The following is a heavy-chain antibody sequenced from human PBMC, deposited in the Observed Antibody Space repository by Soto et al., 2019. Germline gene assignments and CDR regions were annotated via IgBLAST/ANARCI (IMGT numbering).Heavy chain of an antibody. Sequence: SVKVSCKASGGTFSSYAISWVRQAPGQGLEWMGGIIPIFGTANYAQKFQGRVTITADESTSTAYMELSSLRSEDTAVYYCARARYRITMVRGPENYYYYYGMDVWGQRTTVTVCS. V-gene: IGHV1-69*13. D-gene: IGHD3-10*01. CDR1: GGTFSSYA. J-gene: IGHJ6*02. CDR2: IIPIFGTA. CDR3: ARARYRITMVRGPENYYYYYGMDV.